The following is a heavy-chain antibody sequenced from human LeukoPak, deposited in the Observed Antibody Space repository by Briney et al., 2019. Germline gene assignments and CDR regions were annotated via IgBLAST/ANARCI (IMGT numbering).Heavy chain of an antibody. CDR2: IGGTDGLT. V-gene: IGHV3-23*01. CDR3: TKDQFSKNGVYDAFDI. D-gene: IGHD2-8*01. Sequence: GGSLRLSCAASAFTFSDYAMSWVRQAPGKGLEWVSVIGGTDGLTYYADSVKGRFTISRDNYKNTLYLQMNSLRAEDTAVYYCTKDQFSKNGVYDAFDIWGQGTMVTVSS. CDR1: AFTFSDYA. J-gene: IGHJ3*02.